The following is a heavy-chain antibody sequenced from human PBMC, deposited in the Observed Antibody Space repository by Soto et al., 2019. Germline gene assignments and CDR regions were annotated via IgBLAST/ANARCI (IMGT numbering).Heavy chain of an antibody. Sequence: ASVMVSCRSSGYTFCTYYMHWVRQAPGQRYEWMGIINPCGGSTTYAQKFQGRVTMTRDTSASTAYMDLSSLRSEYTSVYYCARGGSLYWYFDLWGRGTLVTVSS. CDR3: ARGGSLYWYFDL. J-gene: IGHJ2*01. V-gene: IGHV1-46*01. D-gene: IGHD1-26*01. CDR1: GYTFCTYY. CDR2: INPCGGST.